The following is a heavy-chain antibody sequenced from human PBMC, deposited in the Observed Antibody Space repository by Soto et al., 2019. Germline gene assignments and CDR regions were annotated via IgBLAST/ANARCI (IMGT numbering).Heavy chain of an antibody. CDR2: ISSDGTTT. J-gene: IGHJ1*01. CDR3: AIQDCTNDVCLEAAVTVGGALES. CDR1: GFTFRKFW. Sequence: EVQLVQSGGGLAQPGKSLRLSCAASGFTFRKFWMHWVRQVPGKGPVWVSYISSDGTTTDYAECVKGRFTISRDNAKDTLYLQMDSLRAEDTAVYYCAIQDCTNDVCLEAAVTVGGALESWGQGNLVTVSS. V-gene: IGHV3-74*01. D-gene: IGHD2-8*01.